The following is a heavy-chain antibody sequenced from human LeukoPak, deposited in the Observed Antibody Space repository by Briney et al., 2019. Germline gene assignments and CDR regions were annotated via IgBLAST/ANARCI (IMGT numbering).Heavy chain of an antibody. CDR1: GFTFSTYN. V-gene: IGHV3-48*02. CDR3: ARDQRFREGYFDH. D-gene: IGHD3-3*01. CDR2: ISSSSSTI. Sequence: GGSLRLSCAASGFTFSTYNMNWVRQAPGKGLEWVSYISSSSSTIYYADSVKGRFTVSRDNAKNSLYLQMNSLRDEDTAVYYCARDQRFREGYFDHWGQGTLVTVSS. J-gene: IGHJ4*02.